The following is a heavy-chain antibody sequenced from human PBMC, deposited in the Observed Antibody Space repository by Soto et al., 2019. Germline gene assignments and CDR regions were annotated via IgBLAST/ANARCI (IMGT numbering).Heavy chain of an antibody. Sequence: QVQLQESGPGLVKPSQTLSLTCTVSGGSISSGDYYWSWIRQPPGKGLEWIGYIYYSGSTYYNPSLKSRVTLSRDTSKNQFSLKLSSVTAADTAVFYCALLGGNSVYFDYWGQGTLVTVSS. CDR3: ALLGGNSVYFDY. CDR2: IYYSGST. CDR1: GGSISSGDYY. D-gene: IGHD1-26*01. V-gene: IGHV4-30-4*01. J-gene: IGHJ4*02.